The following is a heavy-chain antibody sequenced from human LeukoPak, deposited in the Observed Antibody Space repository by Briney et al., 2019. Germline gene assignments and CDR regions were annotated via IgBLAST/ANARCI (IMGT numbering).Heavy chain of an antibody. J-gene: IGHJ4*02. D-gene: IGHD2-2*01. V-gene: IGHV3-11*01. CDR1: GFTFSDYY. Sequence: GGSLRLSCAASGFTFSDYYMSWIRQAPGKGLEWVSYISSSGSTIYYADSVKGRFTISRDNAKNSLYLQMNSLRAEDTAVYYCARVTSIVVVPVAKMDYWGQGTLVTVSS. CDR2: ISSSGSTI. CDR3: ARVTSIVVVPVAKMDY.